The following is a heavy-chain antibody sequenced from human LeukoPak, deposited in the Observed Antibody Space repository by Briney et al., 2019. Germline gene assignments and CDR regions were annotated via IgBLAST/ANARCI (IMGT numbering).Heavy chain of an antibody. Sequence: GGSLRLSCAASGLTFSRYAMSWVRQAPGKGLEWVSAISASGGSTYYADSVKGRFTISRDNSKNTLYLQMNSLRVEDTAAYYCAKEVYYFDTSGLYSFAFDIWGQGTMVTVPS. CDR2: ISASGGST. CDR3: AKEVYYFDTSGLYSFAFDI. V-gene: IGHV3-23*01. D-gene: IGHD3-22*01. J-gene: IGHJ3*02. CDR1: GLTFSRYA.